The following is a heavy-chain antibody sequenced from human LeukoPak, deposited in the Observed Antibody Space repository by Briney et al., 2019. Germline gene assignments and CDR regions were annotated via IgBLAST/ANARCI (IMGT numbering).Heavy chain of an antibody. CDR2: ISAYNGNT. V-gene: IGHV1-18*04. CDR3: ARDSLGPWGILTPFDY. D-gene: IGHD3-9*01. Sequence: GASVKVSCKASGYTFTSYGISWVRQAPGQGPEWMGWISAYNGNTNYAQKLQGRVTMTTDTSTSTAYMELRSLRSDDTAVYYCARDSLGPWGILTPFDYWGQGTLVTVSS. J-gene: IGHJ4*02. CDR1: GYTFTSYG.